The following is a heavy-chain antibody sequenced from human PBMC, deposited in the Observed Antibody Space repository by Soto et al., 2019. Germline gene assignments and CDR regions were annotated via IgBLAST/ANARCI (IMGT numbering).Heavy chain of an antibody. V-gene: IGHV3-23*01. D-gene: IGHD1-26*01. Sequence: GGSLRLSCAASGFTFSSYAMSWVRQAPGKGLEWVSAISGSGGSTYYADSVKGRFTISRYNSNNMMYLQMNSLRAEDTAVEYCATEWGIAGTNTTKQNWFDPWGQGTLVTVSS. CDR1: GFTFSSYA. CDR3: ATEWGIAGTNTTKQNWFDP. J-gene: IGHJ5*02. CDR2: ISGSGGST.